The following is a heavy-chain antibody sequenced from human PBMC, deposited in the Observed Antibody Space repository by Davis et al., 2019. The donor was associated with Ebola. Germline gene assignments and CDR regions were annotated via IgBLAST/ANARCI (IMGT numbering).Heavy chain of an antibody. CDR3: AKGGSGWPSDYSYGLGV. J-gene: IGHJ6*04. Sequence: PGGSLRLSCAASGFIFRNYAMTWARQAPGKGLEWVSAVTSSGGGTYYADSVKGRFTISRDNSKNTLYLQMNSLRVEDTAVYYCAKGGSGWPSDYSYGLGVWGKGTTVTVAS. CDR2: VTSSGGGT. V-gene: IGHV3-23*01. CDR1: GFIFRNYA. D-gene: IGHD6-19*01.